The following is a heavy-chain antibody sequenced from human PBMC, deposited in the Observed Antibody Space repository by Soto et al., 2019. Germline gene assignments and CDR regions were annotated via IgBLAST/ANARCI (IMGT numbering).Heavy chain of an antibody. J-gene: IGHJ4*01. CDR1: GDTFKNYA. V-gene: IGHV1-69*13. Sequence: SVKVSCKASGDTFKNYAISWVRQAPGQGLGWMGGIIPIFGKTDYAQTFHGRVTINGDESTYTAHMELRGLRSDDTALYYCATSGYNYGPFDYWGRGLLVTVSS. CDR3: ATSGYNYGPFDY. CDR2: IIPIFGKT. D-gene: IGHD2-15*01.